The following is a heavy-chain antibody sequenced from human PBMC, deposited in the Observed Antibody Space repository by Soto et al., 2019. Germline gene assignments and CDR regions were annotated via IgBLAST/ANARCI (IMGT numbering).Heavy chain of an antibody. CDR3: AKERMEQYQLLPFFDY. CDR2: ISYDGSNK. D-gene: IGHD2-2*01. CDR1: GFSFSSYG. V-gene: IGHV3-30*18. Sequence: GGSLRLSCAASGFSFSSYGMHWLRQAAGKGLEWVAVISYDGSNKYYADSVRGRFTISRDNSKNTLYLQMNSLRPEDTAVFYCAKERMEQYQLLPFFDYWGQGTLVTVSS. J-gene: IGHJ4*02.